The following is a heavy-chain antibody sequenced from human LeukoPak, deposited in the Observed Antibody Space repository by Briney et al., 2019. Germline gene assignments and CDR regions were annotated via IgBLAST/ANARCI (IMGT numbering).Heavy chain of an antibody. D-gene: IGHD6-19*01. CDR2: ISGSGGST. CDR3: AKTYSSGWYPWFDP. J-gene: IGHJ5*02. V-gene: IGHV3-23*01. Sequence: GGSLRLSCAASGFTFSSYAMSWVRQAPGKGLEWVSAISGSGGSTCYADSVKGRFTISRDNSKNTLYLQMNSLRAEDTAVYYCAKTYSSGWYPWFDPWGQGTLVTVSS. CDR1: GFTFSSYA.